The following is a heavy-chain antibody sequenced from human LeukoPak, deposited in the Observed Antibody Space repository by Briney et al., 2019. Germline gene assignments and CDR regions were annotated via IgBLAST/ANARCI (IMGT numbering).Heavy chain of an antibody. CDR1: GGSISSSSYY. D-gene: IGHD3-16*01. CDR2: INHSGST. CDR3: ARGANWGRSLGY. V-gene: IGHV4-39*07. Sequence: SETLSLTCTVSGGSISSSSYYWSWIRQPPGKGLEWIGEINHSGSTNYNPSLKSRVTISVDTSKNQFSLKLSSVTAADTAVYYCARGANWGRSLGYWGQGTLVTVSS. J-gene: IGHJ4*02.